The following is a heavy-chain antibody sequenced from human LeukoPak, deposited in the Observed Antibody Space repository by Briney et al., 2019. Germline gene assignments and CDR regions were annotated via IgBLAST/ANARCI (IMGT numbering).Heavy chain of an antibody. J-gene: IGHJ4*02. V-gene: IGHV3-30-3*01. CDR1: GFTFSSFD. D-gene: IGHD5-24*01. CDR3: ARECGDGYNYFDY. Sequence: GGSLRLSCAASGFTFSSFDMHWVRQAPGEGLEWVATLSSDGSDRRYTDSVKGRFSISRDNSKDTLYLQMSSLRVEDTAVYYCARECGDGYNYFDYWGQGTLVTVSS. CDR2: LSSDGSDR.